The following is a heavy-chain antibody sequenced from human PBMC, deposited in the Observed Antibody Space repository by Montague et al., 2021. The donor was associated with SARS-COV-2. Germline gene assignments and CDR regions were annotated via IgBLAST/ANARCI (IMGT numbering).Heavy chain of an antibody. CDR2: ISWNSGDI. Sequence: SLRLSCAASGFTFDDYAMHWVRQAPGKGLEWVSGISWNSGDIYYADSVKGRFTISSDNAKNSLYLQMNSLRAEDTALYYCAKDRFGGIDYYGMDVWGQGTTVTVSS. J-gene: IGHJ6*02. CDR3: AKDRFGGIDYYGMDV. CDR1: GFTFDDYA. V-gene: IGHV3-9*01. D-gene: IGHD3-10*01.